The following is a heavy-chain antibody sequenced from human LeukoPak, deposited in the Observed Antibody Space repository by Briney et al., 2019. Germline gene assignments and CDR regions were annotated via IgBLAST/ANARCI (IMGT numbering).Heavy chain of an antibody. CDR2: IYYSGST. D-gene: IGHD3-10*01. CDR3: ARMGNTYYYGSGRSFGY. V-gene: IGHV4-39*01. CDR1: GGSISSSSYY. J-gene: IGHJ4*02. Sequence: PSETLSLTCTVSGGSISSSSYYWGWIRQPPGKGLEWIGSIYYSGSTYYNPSLKSRVTISVDTSKNQSSLKLSSVTAADTAVYYCARMGNTYYYGSGRSFGYWGQGTLVTVSS.